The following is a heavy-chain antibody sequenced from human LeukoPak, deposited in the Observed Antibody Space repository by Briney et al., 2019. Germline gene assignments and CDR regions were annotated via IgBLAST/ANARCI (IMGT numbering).Heavy chain of an antibody. D-gene: IGHD3-3*01. Sequence: ASVKVSCKASGYTFTSYDINWVRQATGQGLEWMGWMNPNSGNTGYAQKFQGRVTMTRNTSISTAYMELSSLRSEDTAVYYCARGDVGFGVVMEDWFDPWGQGTLVTVSS. CDR2: MNPNSGNT. V-gene: IGHV1-8*01. CDR3: ARGDVGFGVVMEDWFDP. J-gene: IGHJ5*02. CDR1: GYTFTSYD.